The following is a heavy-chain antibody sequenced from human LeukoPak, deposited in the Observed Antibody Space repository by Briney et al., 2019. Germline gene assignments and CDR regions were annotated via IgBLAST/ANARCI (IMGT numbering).Heavy chain of an antibody. CDR1: GGSISSSSYY. Sequence: SETLSLTCTVSGGSISSSSYYWGWIRQPPGKGLEWIGSIYYSGSTYYNPSLKSRVTISVDTSKNQFSLKLSSVTAADTAVYYCARDRLGYCSNGVCYDYYYYGMDVWGQGTTVTVSS. D-gene: IGHD2-8*01. J-gene: IGHJ6*02. CDR2: IYYSGST. V-gene: IGHV4-39*02. CDR3: ARDRLGYCSNGVCYDYYYYGMDV.